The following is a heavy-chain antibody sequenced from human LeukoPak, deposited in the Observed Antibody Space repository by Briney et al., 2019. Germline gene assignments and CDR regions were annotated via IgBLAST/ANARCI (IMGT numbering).Heavy chain of an antibody. Sequence: GGSLRLSCAASGFTFSSYNMNWVRQAPGKGLEWVSSISSGSAYIYHADSVKGRFTISRDSARNSVYLQMNSLRADETAVYFCARFIASPGPDAFDIWGQGTLVTVSS. J-gene: IGHJ3*02. CDR1: GFTFSSYN. D-gene: IGHD6-13*01. CDR2: ISSGSAYI. CDR3: ARFIASPGPDAFDI. V-gene: IGHV3-21*01.